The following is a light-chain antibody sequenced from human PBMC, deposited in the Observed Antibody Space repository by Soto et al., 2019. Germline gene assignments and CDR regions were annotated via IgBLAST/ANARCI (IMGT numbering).Light chain of an antibody. CDR1: QSVSSN. Sequence: EIVRTQSPATLSVSPGERATLSCRASQSVSSNLAWYQQKPGQAPRLLIYAASARATGIPARFSGSGSGTEFTLTISSLQSEDFAVYYCQQYDNGPPITFGQGTRLEIK. CDR3: QQYDNGPPIT. J-gene: IGKJ5*01. CDR2: AAS. V-gene: IGKV3-15*01.